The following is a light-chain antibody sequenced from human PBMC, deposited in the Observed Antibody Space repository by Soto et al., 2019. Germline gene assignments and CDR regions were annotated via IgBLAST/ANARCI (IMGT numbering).Light chain of an antibody. CDR3: ATWSDSLKGWV. Sequence: QSVLTQPPSVSLTPGQRVTIPCSGSSSDIGSNSVNWYQQLPGAAPRLLIYGNDHRPSGVPDRFSASKSGTSASLAISGLRSEDEAFYYCATWSDSLKGWVFGGGTQLTVL. CDR1: SSDIGSNS. CDR2: GND. J-gene: IGLJ3*02. V-gene: IGLV1-44*01.